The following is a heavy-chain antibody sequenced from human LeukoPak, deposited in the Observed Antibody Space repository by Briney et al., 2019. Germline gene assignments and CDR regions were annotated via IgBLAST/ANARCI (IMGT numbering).Heavy chain of an antibody. J-gene: IGHJ4*02. CDR3: ARRLSTGYYEF. Sequence: GGSLRLSCAASGFTVSSTYMSWVRQAPGKGLEWVSVFYSDDITYYANPVKGRFIISRDNSKSMLYLQMNSLRVEDTAVYYCARRLSTGYYEFWGQGTLVTVSS. D-gene: IGHD3-9*01. V-gene: IGHV3-66*01. CDR2: FYSDDIT. CDR1: GFTVSSTY.